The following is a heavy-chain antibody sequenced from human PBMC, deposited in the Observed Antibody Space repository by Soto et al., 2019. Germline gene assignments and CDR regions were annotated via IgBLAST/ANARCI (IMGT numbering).Heavy chain of an antibody. CDR2: INTGNGNT. D-gene: IGHD3-22*01. CDR1: GYTFTRYP. Sequence: QVQLVQSGAEVKKPGASVKVSCKTSGYTFTRYPMHWVRQAPGQRLEWMGWINTGNGNTKYSQKFQGRVTITRDTSARTAYMELSSLRSEDTAVYYCACPTLGYDSSGYYHYWGQGTLVTVSS. CDR3: ACPTLGYDSSGYYHY. J-gene: IGHJ4*02. V-gene: IGHV1-3*04.